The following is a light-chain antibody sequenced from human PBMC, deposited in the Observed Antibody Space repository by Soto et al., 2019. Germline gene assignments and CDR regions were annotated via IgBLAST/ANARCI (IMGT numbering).Light chain of an antibody. CDR1: SSNIGNNP. V-gene: IGLV1-44*01. CDR3: QVWDLSSDHWV. J-gene: IGLJ3*02. Sequence: QSVLTQSPSVSGTPGQRVTISCSGSSSNIGNNPVSWYQHVPGAAPKLLIYTNSQRPLGVPVRFSGSKSGTSASLTIGGLQSEDEADYYCQVWDLSSDHWVFGGGTKLTVL. CDR2: TNS.